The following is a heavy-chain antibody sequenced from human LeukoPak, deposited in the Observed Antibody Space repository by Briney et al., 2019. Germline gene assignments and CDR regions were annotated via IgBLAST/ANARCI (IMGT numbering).Heavy chain of an antibody. J-gene: IGHJ4*02. Sequence: PGGSLRLSCAASGFTFSSYWMHWVRQAPGKGLVWVSRINSDGSSTSYADSVKGRFTISRDNAKNTLYLQMNSLRAEDTAVYYCATAKSPHSSSWYPFFDYWGQGTLVTVSS. CDR2: INSDGSST. V-gene: IGHV3-74*01. CDR3: ATAKSPHSSSWYPFFDY. D-gene: IGHD6-13*01. CDR1: GFTFSSYW.